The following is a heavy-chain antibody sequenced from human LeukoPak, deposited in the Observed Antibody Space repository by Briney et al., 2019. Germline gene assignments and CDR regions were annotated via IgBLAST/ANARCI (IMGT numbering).Heavy chain of an antibody. CDR3: ARVFRWGYYFDY. Sequence: RGSLRLSCAASGFTFDDYGMSWVRQAPGKGLEWVSGINWNGGSTGYADSVKGRFTISRDNAKNSLYLQMNSLRAEDTALYYCARVFRWGYYFDYWGQGTLVTVSS. CDR2: INWNGGST. J-gene: IGHJ4*02. V-gene: IGHV3-20*04. D-gene: IGHD3-16*01. CDR1: GFTFDDYG.